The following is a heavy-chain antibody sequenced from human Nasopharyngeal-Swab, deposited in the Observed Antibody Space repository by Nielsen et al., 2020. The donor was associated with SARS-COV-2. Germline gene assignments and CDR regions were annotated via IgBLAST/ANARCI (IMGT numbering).Heavy chain of an antibody. Sequence: GESLKISCAASGFTFSSYAMHWVRQARGKGLEWVAVISYDGSNKYYADSVKGRFTISRDNSKNTLYLQMNSLRAEDTAVYYCARTLRYSYGPGYWGQGTLVTVSS. CDR1: GFTFSSYA. V-gene: IGHV3-30*04. D-gene: IGHD5-18*01. CDR3: ARTLRYSYGPGY. CDR2: ISYDGSNK. J-gene: IGHJ4*02.